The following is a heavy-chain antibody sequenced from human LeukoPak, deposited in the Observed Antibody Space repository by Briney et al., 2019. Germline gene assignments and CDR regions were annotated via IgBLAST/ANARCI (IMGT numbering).Heavy chain of an antibody. J-gene: IGHJ5*02. V-gene: IGHV4-4*07. CDR3: ARDWEISWFDP. CDR1: GGSISSYY. Sequence: SETLSLACTVSGGSISSYYWSWTRQPAGKGLEWIGRIYTSGSTNYNPSLKSRVTMSVDTSKNQFSLKLSSVTAADTAVYYCARDWEISWFDPWGQGTLVTVSS. D-gene: IGHD1-26*01. CDR2: IYTSGST.